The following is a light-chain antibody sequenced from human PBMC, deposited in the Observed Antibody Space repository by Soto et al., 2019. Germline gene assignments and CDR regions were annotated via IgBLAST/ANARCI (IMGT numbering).Light chain of an antibody. Sequence: EIVMTQSPVTLSVSPGERATLSCRASQNISRSLAWYQQKPGQDPSLLIYGTSTRAGGVPARFSGGGSGTELTLTITSLEPEDFAVYYCQHRSIWPVSFGQGTRLEIK. CDR3: QHRSIWPVS. CDR2: GTS. V-gene: IGKV3-15*01. J-gene: IGKJ5*01. CDR1: QNISRS.